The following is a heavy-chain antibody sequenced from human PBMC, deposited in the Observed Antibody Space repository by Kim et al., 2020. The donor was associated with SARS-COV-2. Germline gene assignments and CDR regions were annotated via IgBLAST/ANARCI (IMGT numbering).Heavy chain of an antibody. D-gene: IGHD6-19*01. CDR2: TYYRSKWYN. CDR1: GDSVSSNSAA. J-gene: IGHJ6*02. CDR3: ARAHWSSASPSVYYGMDV. V-gene: IGHV6-1*01. Sequence: SQTLSLTCAISGDSVSSNSAAWNWIRQSPSRGLEWLGRTYYRSKWYNDYAVSVKSRITINPDTSKNQFSLQLNSVTPEDTAVYYCARAHWSSASPSVYYGMDVWGQGTTVTVSS.